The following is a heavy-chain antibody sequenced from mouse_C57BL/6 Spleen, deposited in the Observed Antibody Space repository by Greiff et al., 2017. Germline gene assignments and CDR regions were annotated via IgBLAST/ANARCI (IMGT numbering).Heavy chain of an antibody. J-gene: IGHJ2*01. CDR1: GYTFTSYW. CDR3: ARESLDSSGFDY. CDR2: INPSNGGT. V-gene: IGHV1-53*01. D-gene: IGHD3-2*02. Sequence: VKLQQPGTELVKPGASVKLSCKASGYTFTSYWMHWVKQRPGQGLEWIGNINPSNGGTNYNEKFKSKATLTVDKSSSTAYMQLSSLTSEDSAVYYCARESLDSSGFDYWGQGTTLTVSS.